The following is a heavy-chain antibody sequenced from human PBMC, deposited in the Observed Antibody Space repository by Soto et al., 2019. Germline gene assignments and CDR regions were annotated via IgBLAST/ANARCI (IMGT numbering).Heavy chain of an antibody. CDR3: AREWLQSKYYYYGMDV. CDR1: VFTFISYG. CDR2: IWYDGSNK. V-gene: IGHV3-33*01. J-gene: IGHJ6*02. Sequence: GGSLRLSCASSVFTFISYGMHWVRQAPGKGLEWVAVIWYDGSNKYYADSVKGRFTISRDNSKNTLYLQMNSLRAEDTAVYYCAREWLQSKYYYYGMDVWGQGTTVTVSS. D-gene: IGHD4-4*01.